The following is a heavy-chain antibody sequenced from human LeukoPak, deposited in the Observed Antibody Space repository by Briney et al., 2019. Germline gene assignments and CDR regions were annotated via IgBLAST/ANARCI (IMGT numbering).Heavy chain of an antibody. V-gene: IGHV3-15*01. CDR2: IKSKTDGGTT. D-gene: IGHD5-24*01. CDR1: GFTFNNAW. J-gene: IGHJ3*01. CDR3: AKDIQLST. Sequence: GGSLRLSCAASGFTFNNAWMSWVRQAPGKGLEWVGRIKSKTDGGTTDYAAPVKGRFSISREDSKNTLFLQMSSLRVEDTAMYFCAKDIQLSTWGLGTMVTVSS.